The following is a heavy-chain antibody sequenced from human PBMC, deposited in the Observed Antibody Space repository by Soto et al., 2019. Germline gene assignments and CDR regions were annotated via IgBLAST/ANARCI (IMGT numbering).Heavy chain of an antibody. CDR2: IYSSGST. CDR3: ARRYGSAFDF. Sequence: HSYTLALTCTVSGESMSISVYYLTWKHQHPGKGLEWIGYIYSSGSTNYNPSLKSRVTISVDTSKNQFSLKLSSVTAADTAVYYCARRYGSAFDFWGQGTMVTVSS. V-gene: IGHV4-61*08. D-gene: IGHD3-10*01. CDR1: GESMSISVYY. J-gene: IGHJ3*01.